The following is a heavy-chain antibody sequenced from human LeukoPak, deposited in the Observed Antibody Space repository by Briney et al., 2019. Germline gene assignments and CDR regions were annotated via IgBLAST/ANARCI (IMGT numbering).Heavy chain of an antibody. CDR1: GFPFSLYV. CDR3: AGERAFGIQLWLRAFDI. D-gene: IGHD5-18*01. Sequence: GGSLRLSCAASGFPFSLYVMTWVRQAPGKGLEWVSGISGAGGTTYYADSVRGRFTISRDNSKNTLYLQMNSLRAEDTAVYYCAGERAFGIQLWLRAFDIWGQGTMVTVSS. V-gene: IGHV3-23*01. J-gene: IGHJ3*02. CDR2: ISGAGGTT.